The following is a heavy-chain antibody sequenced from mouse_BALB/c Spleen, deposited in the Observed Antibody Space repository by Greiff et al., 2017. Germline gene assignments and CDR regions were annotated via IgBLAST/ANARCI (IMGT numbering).Heavy chain of an antibody. J-gene: IGHJ3*01. CDR3: ASYYRFYWFDY. V-gene: IGHV14-3*02. CDR1: GFNIKDSD. D-gene: IGHD2-14*01. Sequence: VQLQQSGAELVKPGASVKLSCTASGFNIKDSDMHWVKQRPEQGLEWIGRINPANGNTKYDPKFQGKATITADTSSNTAYLQLSSLTSEDTAVYYCASYYRFYWFDYWGQGTLVTVSA. CDR2: INPANGNT.